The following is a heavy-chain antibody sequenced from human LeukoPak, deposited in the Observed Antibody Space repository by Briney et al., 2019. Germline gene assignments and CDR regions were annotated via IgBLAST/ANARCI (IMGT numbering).Heavy chain of an antibody. CDR2: IIPIFGTA. J-gene: IGHJ4*02. CDR1: GGTFSSYA. V-gene: IGHV1-69*05. CDR3: ARESFGVHNPGFDY. D-gene: IGHD3-16*01. Sequence: GSSVKVSCKASGGTFSSYAISWVRQAPGQGLEWMGGIIPIFGTANYAQKFQGRVTITTYESTSTAYMELSSLRSEDTAVYYCARESFGVHNPGFDYRGQGTLVTVSS.